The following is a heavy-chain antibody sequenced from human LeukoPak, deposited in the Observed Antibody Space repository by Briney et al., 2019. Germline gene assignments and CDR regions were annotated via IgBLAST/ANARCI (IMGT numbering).Heavy chain of an antibody. CDR2: VDPEDGET. J-gene: IGHJ3*01. V-gene: IGHV1-69-2*01. D-gene: IGHD3-22*01. CDR1: GYTFTDYY. Sequence: ASVKVSCKVSGYTFTDYYMHWVQQAPGKGLEWMGLVDPEDGETIYAEKFQGRVTITADTSTDTAYMELSSLRSEDTAVYYCANSWYYLDSSGLPKSDAFDRWGQGTLVTVSS. CDR3: ANSWYYLDSSGLPKSDAFDR.